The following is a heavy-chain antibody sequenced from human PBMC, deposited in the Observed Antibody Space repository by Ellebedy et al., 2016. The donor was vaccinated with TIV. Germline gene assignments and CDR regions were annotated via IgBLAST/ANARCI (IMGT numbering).Heavy chain of an antibody. J-gene: IGHJ4*02. Sequence: GESLKISCVASGFTFSSYRMSWVRQAPGRGLERVANLKHDGREEYYVDSVKGRFTISRDNAKNSLYLQMNSLRVEDTALYHCARSRYPAARTSFDSWGQGTLVTVSS. CDR1: GFTFSSYR. CDR2: LKHDGREE. V-gene: IGHV3-7*01. CDR3: ARSRYPAARTSFDS. D-gene: IGHD3-9*01.